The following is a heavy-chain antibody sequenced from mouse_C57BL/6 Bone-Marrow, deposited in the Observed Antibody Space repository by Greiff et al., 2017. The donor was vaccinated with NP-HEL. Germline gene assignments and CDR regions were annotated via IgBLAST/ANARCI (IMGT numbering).Heavy chain of an antibody. J-gene: IGHJ1*03. V-gene: IGHV5-15*01. CDR3: ARSFYYYGSSNWYFDV. CDR1: GFTFSDYG. Sequence: EVQLQESGGGLVQPGGSLKLSCAASGFTFSDYGMAWVRQAPRKGPEWVAFISNLAYSIYYADTVTGRFTISRENAKNTLYLEMSSLRSEDTAMYYCARSFYYYGSSNWYFDVWGTGTTVTVSS. D-gene: IGHD1-1*01. CDR2: ISNLAYSI.